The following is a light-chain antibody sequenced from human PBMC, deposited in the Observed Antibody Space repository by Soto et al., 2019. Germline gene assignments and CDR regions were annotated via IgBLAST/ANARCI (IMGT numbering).Light chain of an antibody. Sequence: QSVLTQPPSASGTPGQRVTISCSGSSSNIGSHVVYWYQQLAGTAPKLLMYNNNRRPSGVPDRFSGSKSGTSASLAISGLQSEDEADYYCAVWDDSLDGGVFGGGTKLTVL. CDR1: SSNIGSHV. CDR3: AVWDDSLDGGV. V-gene: IGLV1-44*01. CDR2: NNN. J-gene: IGLJ3*02.